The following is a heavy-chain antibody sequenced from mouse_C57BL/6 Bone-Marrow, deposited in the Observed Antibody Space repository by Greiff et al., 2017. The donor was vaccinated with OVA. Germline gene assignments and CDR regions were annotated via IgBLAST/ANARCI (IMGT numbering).Heavy chain of an antibody. J-gene: IGHJ3*01. Sequence: QVQLQQSGAELVRPGSSVKLSCKASGYTFTSYWMHWVKQRPIQGLEWIGNIDPSDSETHYNQKFKDKATLTVDKSSSTAYMQLSSLTSEDSAVYYCARLRGSSYYFAYWGQGTLVTVSA. V-gene: IGHV1-52*01. D-gene: IGHD1-1*01. CDR2: IDPSDSET. CDR1: GYTFTSYW. CDR3: ARLRGSSYYFAY.